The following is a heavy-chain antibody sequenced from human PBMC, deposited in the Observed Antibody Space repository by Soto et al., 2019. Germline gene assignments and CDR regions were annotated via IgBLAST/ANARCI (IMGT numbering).Heavy chain of an antibody. D-gene: IGHD1-26*01. Sequence: GGSLRLSCAASGFTFSSYGMHWVRQAPGKGLEWVAVIWYDGSNKYNADSVKGRFTNSRDNSKNTLYLQMNSLRAEDTAVYYCARVSRKWEPRGPFDYWGQGTLVTVSS. J-gene: IGHJ4*02. CDR3: ARVSRKWEPRGPFDY. CDR1: GFTFSSYG. V-gene: IGHV3-33*01. CDR2: IWYDGSNK.